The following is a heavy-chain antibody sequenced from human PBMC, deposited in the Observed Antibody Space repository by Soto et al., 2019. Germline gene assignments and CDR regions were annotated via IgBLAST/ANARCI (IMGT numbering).Heavy chain of an antibody. CDR1: GFAFSTYA. V-gene: IGHV3-23*01. Sequence: PGGSLRLSCAASGFAFSTYAMAWIRQAPGKGLEWVSAISSSGGSTYYADSVKGRFTISRDNSKNTLYLQTNSLRAEDTAVYYCAKDPNYDILTGYLDYWGQGTLVTVSS. CDR2: ISSSGGST. D-gene: IGHD3-9*01. J-gene: IGHJ4*02. CDR3: AKDPNYDILTGYLDY.